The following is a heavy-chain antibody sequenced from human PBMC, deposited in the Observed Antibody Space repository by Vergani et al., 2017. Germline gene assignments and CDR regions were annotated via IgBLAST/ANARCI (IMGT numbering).Heavy chain of an antibody. Sequence: QVQLQESGPGLVKPSETLSLTCTVSGGSISSYYWSWIRQPAGKGLEWIGRIYTSGSTNYNPSLKSRVTMSVDTSKNQFSLKLSSVTAADTAVYYCASPPSYGDYDEWYFDLWGRGTLVTVSS. CDR3: ASPPSYGDYDEWYFDL. CDR2: IYTSGST. V-gene: IGHV4-4*07. CDR1: GGSISSYY. D-gene: IGHD4-17*01. J-gene: IGHJ2*01.